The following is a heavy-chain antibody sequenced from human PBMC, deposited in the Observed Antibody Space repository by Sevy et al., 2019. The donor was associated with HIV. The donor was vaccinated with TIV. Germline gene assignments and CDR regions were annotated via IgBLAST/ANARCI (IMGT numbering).Heavy chain of an antibody. CDR3: TRLGGTVVTPYYAMDV. CDR1: GFTFGGSA. Sequence: GGCLRLSCAASGFTFGGSAMHWVRQASGKGLEWVGRIRSNANNYATAHAASVKGRLTISRDDSKNTAYLQMNRLKTEDTTVYYCTRLGGTVVTPYYAMDVWGQGTTVTVSS. V-gene: IGHV3-73*01. D-gene: IGHD2-21*02. J-gene: IGHJ6*02. CDR2: IRSNANNYAT.